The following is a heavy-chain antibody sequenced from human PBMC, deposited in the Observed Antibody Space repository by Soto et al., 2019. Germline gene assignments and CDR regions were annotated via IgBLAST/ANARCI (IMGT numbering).Heavy chain of an antibody. CDR1: TFNSYS. CDR3: TRDQGGSYDSWFNP. D-gene: IGHD1-26*01. CDR2: ISSGSAYI. Sequence: SLRLSCTFTFNSYSLNWVRQAPGKGLEWVSSISSGSAYIKYADSVKGRFTISRDNANNVLFLQMSSVRDDDSAVYYYTRDQGGSYDSWFNPWGQGTLVTVSS. V-gene: IGHV3-21*06. J-gene: IGHJ5*02.